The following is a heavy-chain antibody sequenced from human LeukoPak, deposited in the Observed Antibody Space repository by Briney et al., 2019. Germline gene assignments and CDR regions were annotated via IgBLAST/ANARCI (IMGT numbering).Heavy chain of an antibody. V-gene: IGHV1-46*01. CDR2: INPSGGST. D-gene: IGHD4-11*01. CDR3: AIGPGLPRY. J-gene: IGHJ4*02. Sequence: WMGIINPSGGSTSYAQKFQGRVTMTRDTSTSTVYMELSSLRSEDTAVYYCAIGPGLPRYWGQGTLVTVSS.